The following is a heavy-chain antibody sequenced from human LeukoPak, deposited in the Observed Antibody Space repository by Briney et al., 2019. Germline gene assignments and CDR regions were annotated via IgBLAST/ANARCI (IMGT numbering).Heavy chain of an antibody. CDR1: GFTFTSYA. J-gene: IGHJ4*02. CDR3: ARESDD. Sequence: GGSLRLSCAASGFTFTSYAMNWVRQAPGKGLEWVAFISYDGSNKYYADSVKGRFTITRDNSKNTLYLQMNSLRAEDTAVYYCARESDDWGQGTLVTVSS. CDR2: ISYDGSNK. V-gene: IGHV3-30*04.